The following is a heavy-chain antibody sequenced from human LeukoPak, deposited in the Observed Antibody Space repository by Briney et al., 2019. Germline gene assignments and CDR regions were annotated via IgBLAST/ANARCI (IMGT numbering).Heavy chain of an antibody. CDR1: GGSISSSSYY. Sequence: PSETLSLTCTVSGGSISSSSYYWGWIRQPPGKGLEWIGSIYYSGSTYYNPSLKSRVTISVDTSKNQFSLKLSSVTAADTAVYYCAREPAGRGWTDYWGQGTLVTVSS. D-gene: IGHD6-19*01. J-gene: IGHJ4*02. V-gene: IGHV4-39*07. CDR3: AREPAGRGWTDY. CDR2: IYYSGST.